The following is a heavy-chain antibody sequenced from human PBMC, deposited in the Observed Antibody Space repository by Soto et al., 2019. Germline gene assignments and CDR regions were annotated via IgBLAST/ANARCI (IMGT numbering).Heavy chain of an antibody. CDR1: GYTFTSYG. D-gene: IGHD3-3*01. CDR2: ISAYNSNT. CDR3: ARAVKVHPIWSGYYIEY. Sequence: ASVKVSCKASGYTFTSYGISWGRQAPGQGLEWMGWISAYNSNTNYAQKLQGRVTMTTDTSTSTAYMELRSLRSDDTAVYYCARAVKVHPIWSGYYIEYPGQGTLVTVSS. V-gene: IGHV1-18*04. J-gene: IGHJ4*02.